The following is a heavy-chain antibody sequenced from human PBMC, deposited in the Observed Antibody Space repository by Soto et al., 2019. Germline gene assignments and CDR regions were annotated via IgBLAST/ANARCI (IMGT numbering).Heavy chain of an antibody. Sequence: PSETLSLTCAVSGGSISSGGYSWSWIRQPPGKGLEWIGYIYHSGSMYYNPSLKSRVTISVDRSKNQFSLKLSSVTAADTAVYYCARGFIGVAAFYFDYWGQGTLVTVS. D-gene: IGHD6-19*01. J-gene: IGHJ4*02. CDR2: IYHSGSM. V-gene: IGHV4-30-2*01. CDR1: GGSISSGGYS. CDR3: ARGFIGVAAFYFDY.